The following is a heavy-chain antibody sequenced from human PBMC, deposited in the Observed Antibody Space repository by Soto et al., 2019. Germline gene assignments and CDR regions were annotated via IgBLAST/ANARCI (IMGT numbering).Heavy chain of an antibody. D-gene: IGHD3-3*01. CDR2: IKSKTDGGTT. CDR3: TTGRFTISTGPQEFKYGMDV. Sequence: GGSLRLSCAASGFTFSNAWMNWVRQAPGKGLEWVGRIKSKTDGGTTDYAAPVKGRFTISRDDSKNTLYLQMNSLKTEDTAVYYCTTGRFTISTGPQEFKYGMDVWGQGTTVTVSS. J-gene: IGHJ6*02. V-gene: IGHV3-15*07. CDR1: GFTFSNAW.